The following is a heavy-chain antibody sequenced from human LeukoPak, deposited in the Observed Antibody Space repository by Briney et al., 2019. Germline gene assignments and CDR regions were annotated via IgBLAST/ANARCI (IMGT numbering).Heavy chain of an antibody. D-gene: IGHD6-13*01. Sequence: GGSLRLSCAASGFTVSSNYMSWVRQAPGKGLEWVSVIYSGGSTYYADSVKGRFTISRDNSKNTLYLQMNSLRAEDTAVYYCARAGSSWYSEFDYWGQGTLVTVSS. CDR2: IYSGGST. V-gene: IGHV3-53*01. J-gene: IGHJ4*02. CDR1: GFTVSSNY. CDR3: ARAGSSWYSEFDY.